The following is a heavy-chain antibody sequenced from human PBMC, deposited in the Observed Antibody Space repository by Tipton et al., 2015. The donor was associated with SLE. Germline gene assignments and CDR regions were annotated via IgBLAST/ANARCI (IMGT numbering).Heavy chain of an antibody. J-gene: IGHJ4*02. CDR3: ARDGIAVAGTSFDY. V-gene: IGHV3-23*01. Sequence: GSLRLSCAASGFTFSSYGMSWVRQAPGKGLEWVSGISGGGGATDYADSVKGRFTISRDNGKNTLYLQMDSLRAEDTAVYYCARDGIAVAGTSFDYWGQGTLVTVSS. CDR2: ISGGGGAT. D-gene: IGHD6-19*01. CDR1: GFTFSSYG.